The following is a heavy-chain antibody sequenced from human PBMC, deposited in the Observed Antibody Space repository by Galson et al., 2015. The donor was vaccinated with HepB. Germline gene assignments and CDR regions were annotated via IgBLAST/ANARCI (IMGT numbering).Heavy chain of an antibody. CDR1: GGTFSNSA. Sequence: SVKVSCKASGGTFSNSAISWVRQAPGQGLEWMGGIIPIFGTANHAQKFQGRVTITADKSTSTAYMELSSLRSEDTAVYYCAREEPSGYDPNFAYYYGMDVWGQGTTVTVSS. D-gene: IGHD5-12*01. CDR2: IIPIFGTA. J-gene: IGHJ6*02. CDR3: AREEPSGYDPNFAYYYGMDV. V-gene: IGHV1-69*06.